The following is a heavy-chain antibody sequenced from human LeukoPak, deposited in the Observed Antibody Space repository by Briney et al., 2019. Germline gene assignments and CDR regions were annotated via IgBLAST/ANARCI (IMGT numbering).Heavy chain of an antibody. V-gene: IGHV3-23*01. D-gene: IGHD3-10*01. CDR1: GFTFSSYA. J-gene: IGHJ4*02. Sequence: PGGSLRLSCAVSGFTFSSYAMSWVRQAPGKGLEWFSAISGSGGSTYYADSVKGRFTISRDNSKNTLYLQMNSLRAEDTAVYYCAKDFGYYYGSGPYWGQGTLVIVSS. CDR3: AKDFGYYYGSGPY. CDR2: ISGSGGST.